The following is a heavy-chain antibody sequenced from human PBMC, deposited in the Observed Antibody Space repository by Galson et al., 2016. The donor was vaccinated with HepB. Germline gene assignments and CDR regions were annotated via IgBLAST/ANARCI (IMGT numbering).Heavy chain of an antibody. CDR3: ARSTGSFASYSGY. D-gene: IGHD1-26*01. Sequence: SLRLSCAASGFNFRNYAMSWVRQAPGKGLEWVSALSGSSDSTDYADSVKGRFTVSRDNSNNTPYLQMNNLRGDDTAVYFCARSTGSFASYSGYWGQGTLVAVSS. CDR2: LSGSSDST. J-gene: IGHJ4*02. V-gene: IGHV3-23*01. CDR1: GFNFRNYA.